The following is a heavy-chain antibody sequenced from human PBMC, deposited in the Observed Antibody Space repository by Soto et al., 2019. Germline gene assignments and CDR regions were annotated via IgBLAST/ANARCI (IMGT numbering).Heavy chain of an antibody. CDR3: ARVVREYDSSGYYYVPFDY. D-gene: IGHD3-22*01. V-gene: IGHV4-59*01. J-gene: IGHJ4*02. CDR1: GGSISSYY. Sequence: SETLSLTCTVSGGSISSYYWSWIRQPPGKGLEWIGYIYYSGSTNYNPSLKSRVTISVDTSKNQFSLKLSSVTAADTAVYYCARVVREYDSSGYYYVPFDYWGQGTLVTVS. CDR2: IYYSGST.